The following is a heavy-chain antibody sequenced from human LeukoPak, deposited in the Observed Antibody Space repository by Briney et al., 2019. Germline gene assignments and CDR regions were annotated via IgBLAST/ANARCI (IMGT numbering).Heavy chain of an antibody. CDR2: IYYSGST. J-gene: IGHJ2*01. D-gene: IGHD2-15*01. V-gene: IGHV4-39*06. Sequence: SETLSLTCTVSGGSISSSSYYWGWIRQPPGKGLEWIGSIYYSGSTYYNPSLKSRVTISVDTSKNQFPLKLSSVTAADTAVYYCARDSGGSYPGWYFDLWGRGTLVTVSS. CDR3: ARDSGGSYPGWYFDL. CDR1: GGSISSSSYY.